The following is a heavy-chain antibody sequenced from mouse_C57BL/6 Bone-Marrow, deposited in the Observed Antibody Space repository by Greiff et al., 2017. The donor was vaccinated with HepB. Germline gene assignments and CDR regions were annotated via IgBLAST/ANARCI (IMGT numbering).Heavy chain of an antibody. Sequence: EVQLVESGGGLVKPGGSLKLSCAASGFTFSSYAMSWVRQTPEKRLEWVATISDGGSYTYYPDNVKGRFTISRDNAKNNLYLQMSHLKSEDTAMYDCARDHRVDWYFDVWGTGTTVTVSS. CDR2: ISDGGSYT. CDR1: GFTFSSYA. V-gene: IGHV5-4*01. J-gene: IGHJ1*03. CDR3: ARDHRVDWYFDV.